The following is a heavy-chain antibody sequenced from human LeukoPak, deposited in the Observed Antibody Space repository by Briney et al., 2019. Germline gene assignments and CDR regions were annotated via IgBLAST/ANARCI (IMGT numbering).Heavy chain of an antibody. CDR1: GYTFTGYY. CDR2: INPNSGGT. Sequence: ASVKVSCKASGYTFTGYYMHWVRQAPGQGLEWMGRINPNSGGTNYAQKFQGRVTMTRDTSICTAYMELSRLRSDDTAVYYCARVKYSGYDPHRYFDYWGQGTLVTVSS. J-gene: IGHJ4*02. CDR3: ARVKYSGYDPHRYFDY. D-gene: IGHD5-12*01. V-gene: IGHV1-2*06.